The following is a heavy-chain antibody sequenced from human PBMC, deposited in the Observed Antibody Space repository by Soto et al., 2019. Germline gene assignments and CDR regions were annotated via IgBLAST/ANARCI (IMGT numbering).Heavy chain of an antibody. CDR3: ARFGSGWSIRWFDP. CDR1: GGSFSGYY. D-gene: IGHD6-19*01. V-gene: IGHV4-34*01. J-gene: IGHJ5*02. Sequence: PSETLSLTCAVYGGSFSGYYWSWIRQPPGKGLEWIGEINHSGSTNYNPSLKSRVTISVDTSKNQFSLKLSSVTAADTAVYYCARFGSGWSIRWFDPWGQGTLVTVSS. CDR2: INHSGST.